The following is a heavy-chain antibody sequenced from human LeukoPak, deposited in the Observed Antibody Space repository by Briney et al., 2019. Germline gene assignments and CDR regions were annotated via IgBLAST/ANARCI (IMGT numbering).Heavy chain of an antibody. CDR1: GGSISSGGYY. CDR3: ARDLSSYCSSTSCYWSDAFDI. D-gene: IGHD2-2*01. J-gene: IGHJ3*02. Sequence: SETLSLTCTVSGGSISSGGYYWSWIRQHPGKGLEWIGYIYYSGSTYYNPSLKSRVTISVDTCKNQFSLKLSSVTAADTAVYYCARDLSSYCSSTSCYWSDAFDIWGQGTMVTVSS. CDR2: IYYSGST. V-gene: IGHV4-31*03.